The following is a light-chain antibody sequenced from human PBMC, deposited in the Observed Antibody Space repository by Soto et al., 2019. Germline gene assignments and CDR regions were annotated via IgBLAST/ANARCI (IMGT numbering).Light chain of an antibody. Sequence: IQMTQSPSSLSASVGDIVTIPCRARPRITTYVNWYQQKPGEAPKLLISTSGTLQRGVPSRFSGSWSGTDFTLTITALRPEDVATYFCQQTYSTPYTVGQGTKLEI. V-gene: IGKV1-39*01. CDR1: PRITTY. J-gene: IGKJ2*01. CDR2: TSG. CDR3: QQTYSTPYT.